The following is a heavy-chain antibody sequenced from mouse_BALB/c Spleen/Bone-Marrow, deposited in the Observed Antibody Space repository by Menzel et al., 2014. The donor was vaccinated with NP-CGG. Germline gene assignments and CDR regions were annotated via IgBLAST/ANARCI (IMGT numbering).Heavy chain of an antibody. D-gene: IGHD2-1*01. CDR1: GFSLTSYG. J-gene: IGHJ4*01. Sequence: VKLVESGPGLVAPSQSLSITCTVSGFSLTSYGVHWVRQPPGKGLEWLGVIWAGGSTNYNSALMSRLSINKDNSKSQVFLKMNSLQTDDIAMYYCARDRGRNFYAMDYWGQGTSVTVSS. CDR2: IWAGGST. V-gene: IGHV2-9*02. CDR3: ARDRGRNFYAMDY.